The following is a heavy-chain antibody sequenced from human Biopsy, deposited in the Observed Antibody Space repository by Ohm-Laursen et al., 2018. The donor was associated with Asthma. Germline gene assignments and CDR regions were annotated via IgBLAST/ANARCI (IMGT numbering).Heavy chain of an antibody. D-gene: IGHD5-12*01. J-gene: IGHJ6*02. CDR2: LIPVLGTP. V-gene: IGHV1-69*13. CDR1: GDSFSNYA. CDR3: ARGYSGSDRIVYYYSGLEV. Sequence: SVKVSCKPSGDSFSNYAISWVRQAPGQGLEWMGGLIPVLGTPDHAQMFEGRVAITADESTSTAYMGLSSLSSEDTAVYYCARGYSGSDRIVYYYSGLEVWGQGTTVTVSS.